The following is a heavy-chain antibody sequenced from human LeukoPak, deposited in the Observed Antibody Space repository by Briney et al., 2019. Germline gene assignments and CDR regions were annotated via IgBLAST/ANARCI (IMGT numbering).Heavy chain of an antibody. V-gene: IGHV4-39*01. D-gene: IGHD3-22*01. Sequence: PSETLSLTCTVSGGSISSSSYYWGWIRQPPGKGLEWIGSIYYSGSTYYNPSLKSRVTISEDTSKNQFSLKLSSVTAADTAVYYCASQYYYDSSGLPNLFDYWGQGTLVTVSS. CDR3: ASQYYYDSSGLPNLFDY. J-gene: IGHJ4*02. CDR2: IYYSGST. CDR1: GGSISSSSYY.